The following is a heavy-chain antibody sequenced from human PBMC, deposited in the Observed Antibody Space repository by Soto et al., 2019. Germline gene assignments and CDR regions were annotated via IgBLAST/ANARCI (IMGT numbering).Heavy chain of an antibody. CDR1: GFTVSSNY. J-gene: IGHJ4*02. Sequence: EVLVMESGGGLIQPGGSLTLSCAASGFTVSSNYMVWVRQAPGKGLEWVSVTYSDGNTLYTDSVKGRFTISRDDNKNTLFLQMDSLRAEDTAVYYCSRAYGAGSYFSDSWGQGTLVTVSS. V-gene: IGHV3-53*01. CDR2: TYSDGNT. CDR3: SRAYGAGSYFSDS. D-gene: IGHD3-10*01.